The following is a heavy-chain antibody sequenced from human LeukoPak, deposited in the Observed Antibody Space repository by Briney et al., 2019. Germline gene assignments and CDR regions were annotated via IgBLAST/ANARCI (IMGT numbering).Heavy chain of an antibody. CDR1: GGSISSYY. D-gene: IGHD3-10*01. V-gene: IGHV4-59*12. CDR3: ARFRVTMVRGVHFDY. CDR2: IYYSGST. Sequence: SETLSLTCTVSGGSISSYYWSWIRQPPGKGLEWIGYIYYSGSTNYNPSLKSRVTISVDTSKNQFSLKLSSVTAADTAVYYCARFRVTMVRGVHFDYWGQGTLVTVSS. J-gene: IGHJ4*02.